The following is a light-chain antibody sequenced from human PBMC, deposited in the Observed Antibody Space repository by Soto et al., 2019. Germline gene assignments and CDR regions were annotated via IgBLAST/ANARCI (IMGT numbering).Light chain of an antibody. Sequence: QSALTQPASVSGSPGQSITISCTGTRSVVGRYNYVSWYQQHPGKAPKLLIYEVTYRPSGVSTRFSASKSGSTASLTISGIQAEDEADYYCSSYSTTSSPHVLFGGGTKLTVL. CDR1: RSVVGRYNY. CDR2: EVT. CDR3: SSYSTTSSPHVL. V-gene: IGLV2-14*01. J-gene: IGLJ2*01.